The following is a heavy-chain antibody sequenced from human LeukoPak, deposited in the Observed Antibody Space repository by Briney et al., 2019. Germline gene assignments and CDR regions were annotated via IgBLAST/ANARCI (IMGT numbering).Heavy chain of an antibody. CDR2: IKQDGSEK. CDR3: AREAITMVRGSNYYYYMDV. Sequence: PGGSLRLSCAASGFSFSTYWMNWVRQAPGKGLEWVANIKQDGSEKYYVDSVKGRFTISRDNAKNSLYLQMNSLRAEDTAVYYCAREAITMVRGSNYYYYMDVWGKGTTVTVSS. CDR1: GFSFSTYW. V-gene: IGHV3-7*01. D-gene: IGHD3-10*01. J-gene: IGHJ6*03.